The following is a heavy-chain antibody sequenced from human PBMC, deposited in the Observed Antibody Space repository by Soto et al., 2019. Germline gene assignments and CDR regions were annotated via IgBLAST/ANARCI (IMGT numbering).Heavy chain of an antibody. CDR2: ISGSGGST. V-gene: IGHV3-23*01. J-gene: IGHJ3*02. CDR3: AKGGYGAHDAFDI. Sequence: GGSLRLSCAASGFTFSSYAMSWVRQAPGKGLEWVSAISGSGGSTYYADTVKGRITISRDNSKNTLYLQMNSLRAEDTAVYYCAKGGYGAHDAFDIWGQVTMVTVSS. CDR1: GFTFSSYA. D-gene: IGHD4-17*01.